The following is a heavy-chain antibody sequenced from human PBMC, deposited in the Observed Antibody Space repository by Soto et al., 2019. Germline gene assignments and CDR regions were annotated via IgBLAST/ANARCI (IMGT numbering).Heavy chain of an antibody. D-gene: IGHD3-3*01. CDR3: ATSIPTYYDFWSGALYFDY. V-gene: IGHV1-69*13. J-gene: IGHJ4*02. Sequence: SVKVSCKASGGTFSSYAISWVRQAPGQGLEWMGGIIPIFGTANYAQKFQGRVTITADEPTSTAYMELSSLRSEDTAVYYCATSIPTYYDFWSGALYFDYWGQGTLVTVSS. CDR2: IIPIFGTA. CDR1: GGTFSSYA.